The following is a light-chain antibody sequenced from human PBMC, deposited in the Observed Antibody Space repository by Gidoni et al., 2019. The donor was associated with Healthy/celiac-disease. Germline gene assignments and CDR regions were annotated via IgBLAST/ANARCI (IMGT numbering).Light chain of an antibody. Sequence: EIVLTQSPGTLSLSPGERATLSCRASQSVSSSYLAWYQQKPGHAPRLLIYGASSRAAGIPDRFSGSGSGTDFTLTISRLGPEDFAVYYCQQYGTFGPGTKVDIK. V-gene: IGKV3-20*01. CDR2: GAS. CDR1: QSVSSSY. J-gene: IGKJ3*01. CDR3: QQYGT.